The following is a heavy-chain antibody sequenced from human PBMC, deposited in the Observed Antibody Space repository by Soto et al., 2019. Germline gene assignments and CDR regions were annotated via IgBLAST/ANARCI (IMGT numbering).Heavy chain of an antibody. CDR3: GRGEENRYIAY. Sequence: SETLSLTCTVSGGSINSGAYYLSWIRQPPGKGLESIGYISYSGSTYYNSSLKSRVNISLDTSKSQFSLKLGFVPAADPAVYYWGRGEENRYIAYGGQGTLVPVSS. CDR2: ISYSGST. CDR1: GGSINSGAYY. V-gene: IGHV4-31*03. D-gene: IGHD3-16*01. J-gene: IGHJ4*02.